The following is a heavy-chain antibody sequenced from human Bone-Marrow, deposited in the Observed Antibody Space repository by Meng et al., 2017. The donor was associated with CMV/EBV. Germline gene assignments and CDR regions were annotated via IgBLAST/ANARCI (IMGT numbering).Heavy chain of an antibody. CDR3: AKIAASDY. J-gene: IGHJ4*02. D-gene: IGHD6-25*01. CDR2: ISYDGSNK. CDR1: GFTFSSYA. V-gene: IGHV3-30*04. Sequence: GESLKISCAASGFTFSSYAMHWVRQAPGKGLEWVAVISYDGSNKYYADSVKGRFTISRDNSKNTLYLQMNSLRAEDTAVYYCAKIAASDYWGQGTLVTVS.